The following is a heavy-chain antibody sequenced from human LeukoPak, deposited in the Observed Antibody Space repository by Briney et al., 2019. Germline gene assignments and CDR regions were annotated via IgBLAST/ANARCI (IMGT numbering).Heavy chain of an antibody. Sequence: ASVKVSCKASGQSLTGYFIHWVRQAPGQGLEWVGRIDPNTGDTIYAQNFQGRVTVTSATSTSTAYMELSRLTSDGTAVYFCARLGLHGSGTYYFFDYWGQGTLVTVSS. CDR2: IDPNTGDT. CDR3: ARLGLHGSGTYYFFDY. CDR1: GQSLTGYF. V-gene: IGHV1-2*06. D-gene: IGHD3-10*01. J-gene: IGHJ4*02.